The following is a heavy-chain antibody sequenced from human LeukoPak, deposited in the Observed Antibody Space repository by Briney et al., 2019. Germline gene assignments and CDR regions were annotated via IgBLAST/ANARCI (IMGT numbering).Heavy chain of an antibody. J-gene: IGHJ4*02. CDR3: ARQGWFGELLSPLDY. D-gene: IGHD3-10*01. CDR2: IYYSGSP. Sequence: SETLSLTCTVSGGSISSYYWSWIRQPPGKGLEWIGYIYYSGSPNYNPSLKSRVTISVDTSKNQFSLKLSSVTASDTAVYYCARQGWFGELLSPLDYWGQGTLVTVSS. CDR1: GGSISSYY. V-gene: IGHV4-59*08.